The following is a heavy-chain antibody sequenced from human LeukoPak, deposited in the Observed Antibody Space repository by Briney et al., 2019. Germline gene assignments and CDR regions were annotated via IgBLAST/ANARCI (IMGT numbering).Heavy chain of an antibody. CDR1: GFTLSSFW. CDR3: ARDKDSGGATGSIFDY. Sequence: PGGSLRLSCAASGFTLSSFWMSWVRRAPGKGLEGVASIKQDGSEKYYADSVKGRFTISRDNAKNSVYLQMHSLTAEDTAVYYCARDKDSGGATGSIFDYWGQGALVTVSS. J-gene: IGHJ4*02. D-gene: IGHD1-26*01. CDR2: IKQDGSEK. V-gene: IGHV3-7*03.